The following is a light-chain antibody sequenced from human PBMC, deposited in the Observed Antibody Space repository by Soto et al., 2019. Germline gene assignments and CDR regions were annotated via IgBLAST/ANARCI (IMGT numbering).Light chain of an antibody. J-gene: IGKJ2*01. CDR1: QTITTF. Sequence: DIQLTQSPSSLSASVGDRVTITCRTSQTITTFLHWYRQTPGKAPDLLVYAASSLQSGVSSRFSGSGSGTEFTLTISSLQPEDFATFYCQQTSSTPPTFGQGTTLEIK. CDR2: AAS. V-gene: IGKV1-39*01. CDR3: QQTSSTPPT.